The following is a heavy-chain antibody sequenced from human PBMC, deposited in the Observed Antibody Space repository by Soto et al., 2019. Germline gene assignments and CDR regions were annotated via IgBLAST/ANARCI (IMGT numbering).Heavy chain of an antibody. CDR2: ISGSGANT. CDR1: EFTFYTKP. V-gene: IGHV3-23*01. Sequence: GGSMELSCAASEFTFYTKPLSWVRQAPGKGLELVSGISGSGANTYYADSVKGRFTISRDSSKNTLYLQMNSLRTEDSAVYYCARDSEANGYSYDYFDYWGQGTLVTVSS. CDR3: ARDSEANGYSYDYFDY. D-gene: IGHD5-18*01. J-gene: IGHJ4*02.